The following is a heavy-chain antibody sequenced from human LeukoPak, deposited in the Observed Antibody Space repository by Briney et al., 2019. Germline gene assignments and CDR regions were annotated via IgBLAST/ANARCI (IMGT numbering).Heavy chain of an antibody. Sequence: PSQTLSLTCTVSGGSINSGGYYWSWIRQHPGKGLEWIGYISHSGSTSYNPSLKSRVTISVDTSNNEFSLRLTSVTAADTAVYYCARGGYYYDTCGPLDYWGQGTLVTVSS. D-gene: IGHD3-22*01. J-gene: IGHJ4*02. CDR1: GGSINSGGYY. V-gene: IGHV4-31*03. CDR3: ARGGYYYDTCGPLDY. CDR2: ISHSGST.